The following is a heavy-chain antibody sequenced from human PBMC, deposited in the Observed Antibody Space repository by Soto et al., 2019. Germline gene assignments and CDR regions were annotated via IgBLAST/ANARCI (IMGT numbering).Heavy chain of an antibody. Sequence: PGESLKISCKTSGYNFIGYWIGWVRQMPGKGLEWMGITYPGDSDTKYSPSFQGQVTISADKSINTAYLQWSSLKASDTAIYYCARFGYSYGYPYYGVDVWGQGTTVTVSS. J-gene: IGHJ6*02. CDR1: GYNFIGYW. V-gene: IGHV5-51*01. CDR3: ARFGYSYGYPYYGVDV. CDR2: TYPGDSDT. D-gene: IGHD5-18*01.